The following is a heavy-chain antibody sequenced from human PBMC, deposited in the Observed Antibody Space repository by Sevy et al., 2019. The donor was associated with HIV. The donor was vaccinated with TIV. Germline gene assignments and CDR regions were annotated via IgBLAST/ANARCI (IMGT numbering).Heavy chain of an antibody. D-gene: IGHD2-2*01. Sequence: GGSLRLSCVTSGFTFSSYAMSWVRQTPGKGLEWVSAIGGSADYTYYADSVKGRFTISRDNSKNTLYLQMNGLRAEDTAVYYCAKDIVVVPAAPKYYYYYYMDVWGKGTTVTVSS. J-gene: IGHJ6*03. CDR2: IGGSADYT. CDR1: GFTFSSYA. V-gene: IGHV3-23*01. CDR3: AKDIVVVPAAPKYYYYYYMDV.